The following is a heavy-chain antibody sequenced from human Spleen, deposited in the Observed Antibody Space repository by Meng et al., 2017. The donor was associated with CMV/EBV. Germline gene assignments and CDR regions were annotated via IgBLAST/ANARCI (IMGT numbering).Heavy chain of an antibody. Sequence: ASVKVSCKASGYTFTSYGISWVRQAPGQGLEWMGWITTYNGNTNYAQKLQGRVTLTTDTSTSTADMELRSLRSDDTAVYYCARGQYGDPFDYWGQGTLVTVSS. CDR1: GYTFTSYG. D-gene: IGHD4-17*01. J-gene: IGHJ4*02. V-gene: IGHV1-18*01. CDR2: ITTYNGNT. CDR3: ARGQYGDPFDY.